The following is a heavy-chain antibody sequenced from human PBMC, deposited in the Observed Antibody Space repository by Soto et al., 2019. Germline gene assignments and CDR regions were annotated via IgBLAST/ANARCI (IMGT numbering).Heavy chain of an antibody. V-gene: IGHV2-5*02. D-gene: IGHD2-2*01. CDR3: VHRYLDRGPSWDGGFFDY. CDR2: VYWDDDK. J-gene: IGHJ4*02. Sequence: QITLKESGPTLVKPTQTLTLTCTFSGFSLSTNGVGVGWVRQPPGKALEWLAVVYWDDDKRYSPSLKSRLTIIKDTSKYLVVLIMTTMDPVDTATYYCVHRYLDRGPSWDGGFFDYWGQGTLVSVSS. CDR1: GFSLSTNGVG.